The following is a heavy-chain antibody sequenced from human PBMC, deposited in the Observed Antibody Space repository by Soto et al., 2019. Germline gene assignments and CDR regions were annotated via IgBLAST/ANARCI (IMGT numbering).Heavy chain of an antibody. D-gene: IGHD2-2*01. CDR3: ASVVPGAEAWFRP. CDR2: ISLYSDGA. Sequence: QVQLVQSGGEVKRPGASVKVSCKTSGYTFSNYGITWVRQAPGQPLEWLGWISLYSDGAHYAQKFQGRVSMTTDTSTTAAGMGLRSLRSDATAVYYCASVVPGAEAWFRPWGQGTLVTVSS. CDR1: GYTFSNYG. J-gene: IGHJ5*02. V-gene: IGHV1-18*01.